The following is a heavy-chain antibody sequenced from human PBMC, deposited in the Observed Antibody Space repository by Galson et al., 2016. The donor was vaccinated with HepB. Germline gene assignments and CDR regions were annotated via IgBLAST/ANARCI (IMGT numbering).Heavy chain of an antibody. J-gene: IGHJ4*02. CDR3: ASSLPSPYGVPHFDY. V-gene: IGHV4-31*03. Sequence: TLSLTCTVSGGSISSGGYFWSWIRQRPGEGLEWIGYHYSSGTTSYNPSLESRVIISVATSTNQFSLKLSSVTAADTAVYYCASSLPSPYGVPHFDYWGQGTLVTVSS. D-gene: IGHD4-17*01. CDR1: GGSISSGGYF. CDR2: HYSSGTT.